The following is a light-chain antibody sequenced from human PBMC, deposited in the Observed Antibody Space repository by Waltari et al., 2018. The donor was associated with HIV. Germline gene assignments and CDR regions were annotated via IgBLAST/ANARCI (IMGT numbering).Light chain of an antibody. Sequence: EIVLTQSPGTLSLSPGERATLSCRASQRIRATYFAWYQQKPGQAPRLLIYDTSNRAAGIPARFSGGGSATDFTLTISSVEPEDSAVYYCQQRSTWPPVTFGGGTRVEIK. CDR2: DTS. V-gene: IGKV3-11*01. J-gene: IGKJ4*01. CDR1: QRIRATY. CDR3: QQRSTWPPVT.